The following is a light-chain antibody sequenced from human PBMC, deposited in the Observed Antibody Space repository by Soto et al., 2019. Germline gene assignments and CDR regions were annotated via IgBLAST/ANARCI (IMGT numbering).Light chain of an antibody. CDR3: VLYVNDGMV. Sequence: QAVVTQEPSFSVSPGGTVTLTCGLSSGSVSTSYYPSWYQQTPGQTPRPLIYNTNIRSSGVPDRFSGSFLGNKAALTITGAQADDESDYYCVLYVNDGMVFGGGTQLTVL. V-gene: IGLV8-61*01. J-gene: IGLJ3*02. CDR1: SGSVSTSYY. CDR2: NTN.